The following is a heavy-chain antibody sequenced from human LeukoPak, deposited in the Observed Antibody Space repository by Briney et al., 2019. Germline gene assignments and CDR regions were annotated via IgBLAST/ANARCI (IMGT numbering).Heavy chain of an antibody. J-gene: IGHJ4*02. CDR2: INHSGST. Sequence: SETLSLTCAVYGGSFSGYYWSWIRQPPGKGLEWIGEINHSGSTNYNPSLKSRVTISVDTSKNQFSLKLSSVTAADTAVYYCGRGPPLPRLRRKGYFDYWGQGTLVTVSS. CDR1: GGSFSGYY. D-gene: IGHD1-14*01. CDR3: GRGPPLPRLRRKGYFDY. V-gene: IGHV4-34*01.